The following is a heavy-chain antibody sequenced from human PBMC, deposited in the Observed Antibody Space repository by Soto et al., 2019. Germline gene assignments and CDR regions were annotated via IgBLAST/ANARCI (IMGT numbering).Heavy chain of an antibody. V-gene: IGHV1-69*01. Sequence: GXSVKVSCNASGGSFISYAIIWVRQAPGQGLEWMGGIIPIFGTANYAQKFQGRVTITADESTSTAYMELSSLRSEDTAVYYCARITPGVSVDYWGQGTLVTVSS. D-gene: IGHD2-8*01. J-gene: IGHJ4*02. CDR3: ARITPGVSVDY. CDR2: IIPIFGTA. CDR1: GGSFISYA.